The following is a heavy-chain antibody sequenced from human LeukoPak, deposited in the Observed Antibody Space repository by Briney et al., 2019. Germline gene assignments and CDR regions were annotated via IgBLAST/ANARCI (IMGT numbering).Heavy chain of an antibody. Sequence: GESLKISCKGSGYSFTNYWIAWVRQVPGKGLEWMGIIYPGDSDTRYSPSFQGQVTISADKSISTAYLQWSSLKASDTAIYYCARRSGFWSGYPFDYWGQGTLVTVSS. CDR3: ARRSGFWSGYPFDY. D-gene: IGHD3-3*01. J-gene: IGHJ4*01. CDR2: IYPGDSDT. V-gene: IGHV5-51*01. CDR1: GYSFTNYW.